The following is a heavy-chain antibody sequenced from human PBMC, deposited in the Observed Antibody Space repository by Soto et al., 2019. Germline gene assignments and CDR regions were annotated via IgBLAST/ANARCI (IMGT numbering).Heavy chain of an antibody. D-gene: IGHD3-3*01. J-gene: IGHJ4*02. CDR1: GFTFSSYA. CDR3: AKADYYDFWSGYSPAFDY. CDR2: ISGSGGST. V-gene: IGHV3-23*01. Sequence: EVQLLESGGGLVQPGGSLRLSCAASGFTFSSYAMSWVRQAPGKGLEWVSAISGSGGSTYYADSVKGRFTISRDNSKNTLYLQMNSLRAEDTAVYYCAKADYYDFWSGYSPAFDYWGQGTLVTVSS.